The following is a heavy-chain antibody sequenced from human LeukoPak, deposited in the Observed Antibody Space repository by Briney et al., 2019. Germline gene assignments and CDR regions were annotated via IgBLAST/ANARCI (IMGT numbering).Heavy chain of an antibody. CDR1: GGSISSGGYS. V-gene: IGHV4-30-2*01. CDR3: ARGAGYCSSTSCLENNRFDP. D-gene: IGHD2-2*01. Sequence: SETLSLTCAVSGGSISSGGYSWSWIRQPPGKGLEWIGYIYHSGSTYYNPSLKSRVTISVDRSKNQFSLKLSSVTAADTAVYYCARGAGYCSSTSCLENNRFDPWGQGTLVTVSS. J-gene: IGHJ5*02. CDR2: IYHSGST.